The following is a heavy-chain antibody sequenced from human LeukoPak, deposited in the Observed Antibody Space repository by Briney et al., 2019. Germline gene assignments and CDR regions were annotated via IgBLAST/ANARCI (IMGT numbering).Heavy chain of an antibody. D-gene: IGHD3-10*01. V-gene: IGHV3-21*01. CDR2: ITGSSGYI. CDR3: AKFKGHYGDSEYYFDY. J-gene: IGHJ4*02. Sequence: PGGSLRLSCAASGFTFSRYSVNWVRQAPGKGLEWVSCITGSSGYIFYADSVRGRFTISRDNAKNSLYLQMNSLRAEDTAVYYCAKFKGHYGDSEYYFDYWGQGTLVTVSS. CDR1: GFTFSRYS.